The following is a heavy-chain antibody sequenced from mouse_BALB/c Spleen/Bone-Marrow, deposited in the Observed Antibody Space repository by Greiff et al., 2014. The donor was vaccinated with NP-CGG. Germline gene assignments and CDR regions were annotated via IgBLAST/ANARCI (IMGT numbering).Heavy chain of an antibody. J-gene: IGHJ2*01. CDR2: FNPNNGGT. Sequence: VHVKQSGPELVKPGSSVKMSCKPSGYSFTDYTIHWVKQSHGKSLEWIGDFNPNNGGTDYNQKFQDKATLTVDKSSRTAFMEFRSLTFEDSAVYYCARARWYDYWGQGTTLTVSS. CDR3: ARARWYDY. D-gene: IGHD1-1*02. V-gene: IGHV1-22*01. CDR1: GYSFTDYT.